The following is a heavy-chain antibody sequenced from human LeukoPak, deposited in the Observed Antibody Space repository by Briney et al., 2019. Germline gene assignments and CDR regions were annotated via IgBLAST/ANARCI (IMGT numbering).Heavy chain of an antibody. CDR2: IYPGDSDT. J-gene: IGHJ6*02. CDR1: GYSFTSYW. Sequence: KDGESLKISCKGSGYSFTSYWIGWVRQMPGKGLEWMGIIYPGDSDTRYSPSFQGQVTISADKSISTAYLQWSSLKASDTAMYYCATMTTVTGYYYYGMDVWGQGTTVTVSS. CDR3: ATMTTVTGYYYYGMDV. V-gene: IGHV5-51*01. D-gene: IGHD4-11*01.